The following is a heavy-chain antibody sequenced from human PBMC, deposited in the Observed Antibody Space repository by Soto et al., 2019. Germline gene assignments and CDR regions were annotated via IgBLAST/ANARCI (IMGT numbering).Heavy chain of an antibody. Sequence: PGGSLRLSCAASGFTFDDHAMHWVRQAPGKGLEWVSGISWNSGSIGYADSVKGRFTISRDNAKNSLYLQMNSLRAEDTALYYCAKDTAVTTFAYFQHWGQGTLVTVSS. J-gene: IGHJ1*01. V-gene: IGHV3-9*01. CDR3: AKDTAVTTFAYFQH. D-gene: IGHD4-17*01. CDR2: ISWNSGSI. CDR1: GFTFDDHA.